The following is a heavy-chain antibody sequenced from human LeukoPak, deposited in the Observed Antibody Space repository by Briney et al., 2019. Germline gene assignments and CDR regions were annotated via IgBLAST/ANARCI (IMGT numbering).Heavy chain of an antibody. Sequence: GGSLRLSCAASGFTFSSYGMHWVRQAPGKGLEWVAFIRYDGSNKYYADALKGRFTISRDNSKNTLYLQMSSLRAEDTAVYYCAKAGSIRFDYWGQGTLVTVSS. CDR2: IRYDGSNK. V-gene: IGHV3-30*02. CDR1: GFTFSSYG. CDR3: AKAGSIRFDY. D-gene: IGHD1-26*01. J-gene: IGHJ4*02.